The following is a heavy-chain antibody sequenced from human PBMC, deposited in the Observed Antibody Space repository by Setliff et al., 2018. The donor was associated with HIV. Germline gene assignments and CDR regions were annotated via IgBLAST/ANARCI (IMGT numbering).Heavy chain of an antibody. J-gene: IGHJ6*03. Sequence: SETLSLTCTVSGGSISSYYWSWIRQPAGKGLEWIGRIYTSGSTNYNPSLKSRVTTSVDTSKKQFSLKLSSVTAADTAVYYCARGRYRSRWYASDHYYIDVWGKGTTVTVSS. CDR1: GGSISSYY. CDR2: IYTSGST. D-gene: IGHD6-13*01. V-gene: IGHV4-4*07. CDR3: ARGRYRSRWYASDHYYIDV.